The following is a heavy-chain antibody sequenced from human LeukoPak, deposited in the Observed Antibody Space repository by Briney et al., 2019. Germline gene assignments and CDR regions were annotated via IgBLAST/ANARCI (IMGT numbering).Heavy chain of an antibody. CDR1: GYTFTSYY. CDR2: INPSGGST. V-gene: IGHV1-46*01. D-gene: IGHD6-19*01. J-gene: IGHJ4*02. Sequence: ASVKVSCKASGYTFTSYYMHWVRQAPGQGLEWMGIINPSGGSTSYAQKFQGRVTMTRDMSTGTVYMELSSLRSEDTAVYYCARVPSAGTFSWYYFDYWGQGTLVTVSS. CDR3: ARVPSAGTFSWYYFDY.